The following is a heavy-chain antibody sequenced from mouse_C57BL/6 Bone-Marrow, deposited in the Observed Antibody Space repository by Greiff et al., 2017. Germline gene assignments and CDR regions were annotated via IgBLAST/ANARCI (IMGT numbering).Heavy chain of an antibody. CDR1: GYTFTSYW. J-gene: IGHJ1*03. D-gene: IGHD2-5*01. CDR2: IYPGSGST. CDR3: ARPYYSNYWYFDV. V-gene: IGHV1-55*01. Sequence: VKLQQHGAELVKPGASVKMSCKASGYTFTSYWITWVKQRPGQGLEWIGDIYPGSGSTNYNEKFKSKATLTVDTSSSTAYMQLSSLTSEDSAVYYCARPYYSNYWYFDVGGTGTTVTVSS.